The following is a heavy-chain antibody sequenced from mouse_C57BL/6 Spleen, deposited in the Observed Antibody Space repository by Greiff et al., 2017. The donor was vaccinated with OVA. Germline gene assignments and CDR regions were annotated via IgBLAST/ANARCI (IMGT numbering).Heavy chain of an antibody. CDR2: INPNNGGT. Sequence: VQLQQSGPELVQPGASVKIPCKASGYTFTDYNMDWVKQSHGKSLEWIGDINPNNGGTIYNQKFKGKATLTVAKSSSTAYMELRSLTSDDTAVYYCARGGLYYYGNYWYFDVWGTGTTVTVS. CDR1: GYTFTDYN. J-gene: IGHJ1*03. V-gene: IGHV1-18*01. D-gene: IGHD1-1*01. CDR3: ARGGLYYYGNYWYFDV.